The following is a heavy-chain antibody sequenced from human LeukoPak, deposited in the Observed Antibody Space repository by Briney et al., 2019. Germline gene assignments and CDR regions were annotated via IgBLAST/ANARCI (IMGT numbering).Heavy chain of an antibody. V-gene: IGHV3-74*01. Sequence: GGSLRLSCAASGFTFSSYWMSWVRQAPGKGLVWVSRINSDGSSTSYADSVKGRFTISRDNAKNTLYLQMNSLRAEDTAVYYCARGTVAGVNDYWGQGTLVTVSS. D-gene: IGHD6-19*01. J-gene: IGHJ4*02. CDR2: INSDGSST. CDR3: ARGTVAGVNDY. CDR1: GFTFSSYW.